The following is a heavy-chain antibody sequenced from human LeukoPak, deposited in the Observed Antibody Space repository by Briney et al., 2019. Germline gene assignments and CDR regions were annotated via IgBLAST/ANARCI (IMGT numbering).Heavy chain of an antibody. CDR1: GFTFSSYG. Sequence: GGSLRLSCAASGFTFSSYGMHWVRQAPGKGLEWVTFIRYDGSNKYYADSVKGRFTISRGNAKNSLYLQMNSLRAEDTAVYYCARDITPYYYMDVWGKGTTVTVSS. D-gene: IGHD3-10*01. CDR2: IRYDGSNK. CDR3: ARDITPYYYMDV. V-gene: IGHV3-30*02. J-gene: IGHJ6*03.